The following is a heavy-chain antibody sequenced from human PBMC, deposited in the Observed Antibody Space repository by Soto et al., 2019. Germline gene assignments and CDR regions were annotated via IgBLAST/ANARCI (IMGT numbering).Heavy chain of an antibody. V-gene: IGHV4-59*01. CDR1: AASFSKYY. CDR2: IYFNGNT. CDR3: ASVTFGGIVLAH. Sequence: PSETLSLTCTVSAASFSKYYWTWIRQPPGKGLEWIGYIYFNGNTKYNPSLEGRLTISIDTSKKEFSLKLTSVTAADAAVYYCASVTFGGIVLAHWGQGTLVT. D-gene: IGHD3-16*01. J-gene: IGHJ4*02.